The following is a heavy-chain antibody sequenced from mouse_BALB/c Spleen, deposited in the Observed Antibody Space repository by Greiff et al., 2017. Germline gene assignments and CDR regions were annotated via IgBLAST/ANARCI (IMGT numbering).Heavy chain of an antibody. V-gene: IGHV1-14*01. J-gene: IGHJ1*01. CDR3: ARGDYYGSSYYWYFDV. CDR2: INPYNDGT. Sequence: VQLKQSGPELVKPGASVKMSCKASGYTFTSYVMHWVKQKPGQGLEWIGYINPYNDGTKYNEKFKGKAKLTSDKSSSTAYMELSSLTSEDSAVYYCARGDYYGSSYYWYFDVWGAGTTVTVSS. CDR1: GYTFTSYV. D-gene: IGHD1-1*01.